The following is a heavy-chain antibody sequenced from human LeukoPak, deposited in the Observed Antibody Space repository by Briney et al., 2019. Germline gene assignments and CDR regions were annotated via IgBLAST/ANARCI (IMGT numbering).Heavy chain of an antibody. CDR1: GYTFTSYD. Sequence: PGASVKVSCKASGYTFTSYDINWVRQATGQGLEWMGRMNPNSGNTGYAQKFQGRVTMTRNTSISTAYMELSSLRSEDTAVYYCARAGYCSGGSCYRVYYFDYWGQGTLVTVSS. V-gene: IGHV1-8*01. D-gene: IGHD2-15*01. J-gene: IGHJ4*02. CDR3: ARAGYCSGGSCYRVYYFDY. CDR2: MNPNSGNT.